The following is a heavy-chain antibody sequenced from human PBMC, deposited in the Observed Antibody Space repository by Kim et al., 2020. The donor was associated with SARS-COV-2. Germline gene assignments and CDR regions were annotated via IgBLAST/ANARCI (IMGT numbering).Heavy chain of an antibody. V-gene: IGHV5-51*01. Sequence: YSPSFQGQGTISADKSISTAYLQWSSLKASDTAMYYCARAAAIGEHYFDYWGQGTLVTVSS. D-gene: IGHD3-10*01. J-gene: IGHJ4*02. CDR3: ARAAAIGEHYFDY.